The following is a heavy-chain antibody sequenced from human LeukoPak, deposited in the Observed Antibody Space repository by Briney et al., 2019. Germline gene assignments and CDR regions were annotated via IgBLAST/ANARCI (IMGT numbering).Heavy chain of an antibody. Sequence: PGGSLRLSCAASGFTLSDYYMSWIRQAPGKGLEWISYITNSGSTIYYTDSVKGRFTISRDNAKNSLYLQMNSLRAEDTAVYYCARDRAYSSGWYAAPPAFDYWGQGTLVTVSS. J-gene: IGHJ4*02. V-gene: IGHV3-11*04. D-gene: IGHD6-19*01. CDR2: ITNSGSTI. CDR3: ARDRAYSSGWYAAPPAFDY. CDR1: GFTLSDYY.